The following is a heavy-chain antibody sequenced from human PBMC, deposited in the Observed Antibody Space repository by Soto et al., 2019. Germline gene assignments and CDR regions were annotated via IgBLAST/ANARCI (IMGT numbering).Heavy chain of an antibody. CDR1: GFTFSSYG. CDR2: IWYDGSNK. Sequence: QVQLVESGGGVVQPGRSLRLSCAASGFTFSSYGMHWVRQAPGKGLEWVAVIWYDGSNKYYADSVKGRFTISRDNSKNTLYLQMNSLRAEDTAVYYCARPRSSGWYIGADFDDWGQGTLVTVSS. D-gene: IGHD6-19*01. J-gene: IGHJ4*02. CDR3: ARPRSSGWYIGADFDD. V-gene: IGHV3-33*01.